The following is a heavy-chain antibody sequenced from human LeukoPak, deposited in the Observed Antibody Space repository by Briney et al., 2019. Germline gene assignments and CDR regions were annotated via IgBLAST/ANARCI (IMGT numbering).Heavy chain of an antibody. Sequence: GGSLRLSCVAPGFTFSSHWMHWVRQAPGKGLEWVSRINQDASVRDYAGSARGRFTISRDNAKNMLYLQMDSLRAEDTAVYYCARASSDVGDAFDMWGQGTMVTASS. J-gene: IGHJ3*02. D-gene: IGHD6-6*01. CDR1: GFTFSSHW. CDR3: ARASSDVGDAFDM. CDR2: INQDASVR. V-gene: IGHV3-74*01.